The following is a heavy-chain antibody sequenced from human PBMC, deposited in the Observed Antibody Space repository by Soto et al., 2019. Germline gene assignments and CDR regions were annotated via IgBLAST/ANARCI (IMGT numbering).Heavy chain of an antibody. CDR1: GFTFSSDW. Sequence: EVQLVEAGGGLVQPGGSLRLSCAASGFTFSSDWMNWVRQSPGKGLEWVSRIISGGTRVSYADSVKGRFTITRDNAKNTLYLQMNSLRAEDTAVYYCARDQVRGLDGFDIWGQGTTVTVSS. CDR3: ARDQVRGLDGFDI. CDR2: IISGGTRV. D-gene: IGHD5-12*01. V-gene: IGHV3-74*01. J-gene: IGHJ3*02.